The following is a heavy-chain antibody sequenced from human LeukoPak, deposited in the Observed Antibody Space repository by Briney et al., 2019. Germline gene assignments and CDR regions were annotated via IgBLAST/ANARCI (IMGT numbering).Heavy chain of an antibody. V-gene: IGHV4-59*01. CDR3: AREIGNWFDP. CDR2: IYYSGST. Sequence: PSETLSLTCAVYGGSFSGYYWSWIRQPPGKGLEWIGYIYYSGSTNYNPSLKSRVTISVDTSKNQFSLKLSSVTAADTAVYYCAREIGNWFDPWGQGTLVTVSS. J-gene: IGHJ5*02. CDR1: GGSFSGYY.